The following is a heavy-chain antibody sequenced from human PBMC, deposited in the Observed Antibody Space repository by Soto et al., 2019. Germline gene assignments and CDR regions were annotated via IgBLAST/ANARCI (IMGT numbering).Heavy chain of an antibody. D-gene: IGHD6-6*01. CDR1: GGTFSSYA. CDR2: IIPIFGTA. J-gene: IGHJ4*02. Sequence: QVQLVQSGAEVKKPGSSVKVSCKASGGTFSSYAISWVRQAPGQGLEWMGGIIPIFGTANYAQKFQGRVTITADESTSTAYMERSSVRSEDTAVYYCARGEGIGARRGSHLDYWGQGTLVTVSS. CDR3: ARGEGIGARRGSHLDY. V-gene: IGHV1-69*12.